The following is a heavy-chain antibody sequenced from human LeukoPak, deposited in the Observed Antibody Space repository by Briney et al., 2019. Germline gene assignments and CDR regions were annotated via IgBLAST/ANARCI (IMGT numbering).Heavy chain of an antibody. D-gene: IGHD5-18*01. J-gene: IGHJ6*02. CDR3: VRIQLWETSDYYYYYGMDV. Sequence: PGGSLRLSCGASGFSIENYWMTWVRQAPGKGLEWVANIKQDGSEKYYVDSVKGRFTISRDNAKNTLYLQMNSLRAEDTAVYYCVRIQLWETSDYYYYYGMDVWGQGTTVTVSS. CDR2: IKQDGSEK. V-gene: IGHV3-7*01. CDR1: GFSIENYW.